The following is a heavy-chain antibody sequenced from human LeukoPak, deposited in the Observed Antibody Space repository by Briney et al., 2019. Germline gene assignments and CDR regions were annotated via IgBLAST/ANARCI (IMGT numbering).Heavy chain of an antibody. V-gene: IGHV3-53*01. CDR2: IYSGGST. J-gene: IGHJ4*02. Sequence: GGSLRLSCAASGFTVSSNYMSWVRQAPGKGLEWVSVIYSGGSTYYADSVKGRFTISRDNAKNSLYLQMNSLRAEDTAVYYCARAGYSSSWYLYWGQGTLVTVSS. CDR3: ARAGYSSSWYLY. D-gene: IGHD6-13*01. CDR1: GFTVSSNY.